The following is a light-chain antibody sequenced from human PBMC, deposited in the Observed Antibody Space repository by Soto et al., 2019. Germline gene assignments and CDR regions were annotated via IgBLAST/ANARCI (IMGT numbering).Light chain of an antibody. J-gene: IGKJ3*01. CDR1: QSVSSN. Sequence: EIVMTQSPATLSVSPGERATLSCRASQSVSSNLAWYQQKPGQAPRLLIYGASTRATGIPARFSGSGSGTEFPLTISSLQSEDFAVYYCQQFGSSPGFTFGPGTKVDIK. CDR3: QQFGSSPGFT. CDR2: GAS. V-gene: IGKV3-15*01.